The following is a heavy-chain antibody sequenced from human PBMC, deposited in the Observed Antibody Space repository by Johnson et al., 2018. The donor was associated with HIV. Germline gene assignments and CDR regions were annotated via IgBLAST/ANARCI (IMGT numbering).Heavy chain of an antibody. V-gene: IGHV3-66*01. CDR1: GFTFSDYY. D-gene: IGHD6-6*01. Sequence: MLLVESGGGLVKPGGYLRLSCAASGFTFSDYYMSWIRQAPGKGLEWVSVIYSGGSTYYADSVKGRFTISRDKAKNTLYLQMNSLRVEATAVYYWAKGPYSSSPCALYIWGQGTMVTVSS. CDR3: AKGPYSSSPCALYI. CDR2: IYSGGST. J-gene: IGHJ3*02.